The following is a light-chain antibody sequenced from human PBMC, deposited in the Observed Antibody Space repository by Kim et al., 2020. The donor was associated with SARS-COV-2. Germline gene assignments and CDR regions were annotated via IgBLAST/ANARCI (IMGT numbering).Light chain of an antibody. Sequence: LPPGERATLSCRASQSVSSSLAWYRQKPGQVPRLLIYHVSNRATGIPARFSGSGSGTDFTLTISSLEPEDFAVYYCQQRRNWPLTFGGGTKVDIK. J-gene: IGKJ4*01. V-gene: IGKV3-11*01. CDR3: QQRRNWPLT. CDR1: QSVSSS. CDR2: HVS.